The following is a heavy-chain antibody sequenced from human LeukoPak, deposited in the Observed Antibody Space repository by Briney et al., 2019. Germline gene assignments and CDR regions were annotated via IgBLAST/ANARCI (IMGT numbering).Heavy chain of an antibody. V-gene: IGHV4-61*02. CDR2: IYSSGST. CDR3: ARGRAAARIYYFDY. D-gene: IGHD6-13*01. Sequence: SETLSLTCTVSGGSISSGSYYWSWIRQPAGKGLEWIVRIYSSGSTNYNPSLKGRVTISVDTSKNQFSLKLSSVTAADTAVYYCARGRAAARIYYFDYWGQGTLVTVSS. CDR1: GGSISSGSYY. J-gene: IGHJ4*02.